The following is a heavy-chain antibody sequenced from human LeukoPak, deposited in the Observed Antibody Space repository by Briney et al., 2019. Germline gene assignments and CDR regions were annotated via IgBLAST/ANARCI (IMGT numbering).Heavy chain of an antibody. CDR3: TKVGPTGAFDI. V-gene: IGHV4-59*01. CDR1: GRSISSYY. D-gene: IGHD1-26*01. J-gene: IGHJ3*02. Sequence: SETLSLTCTVSGRSISSYYWNWLRHPPGGGREWVGYFHYSGSTNYNPSLKSRVNISVDTSKNQCSLKLSSVTAADTAVFYCTKVGPTGAFDIWGQGTMVSVSS. CDR2: FHYSGST.